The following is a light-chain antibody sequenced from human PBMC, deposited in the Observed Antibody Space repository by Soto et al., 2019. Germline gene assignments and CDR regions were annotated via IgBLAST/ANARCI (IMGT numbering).Light chain of an antibody. Sequence: EIVPTQSPATLSVSPGERANHYCRASQSVSSSYLAWYQQKPGQPPRLLIYGASSRATGIPDRFIGSGSGTDLTLTISRLEPEDFAVFYCQHYDSLPITFGQGTRLEIK. V-gene: IGKV3-20*01. J-gene: IGKJ5*01. CDR3: QHYDSLPIT. CDR1: QSVSSSY. CDR2: GAS.